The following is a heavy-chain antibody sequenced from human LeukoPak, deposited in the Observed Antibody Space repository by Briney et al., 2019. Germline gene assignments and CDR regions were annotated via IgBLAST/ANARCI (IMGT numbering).Heavy chain of an antibody. CDR3: ASNRHLYHYDSSGYRSYGFDY. CDR1: GGSISSYY. V-gene: IGHV4-59*01. D-gene: IGHD3-22*01. Sequence: SETLSLTCTVSGGSISSYYWSWIGQPPGKGLEWIGYIYYSGSTNYNPSLKSRVTISVDTSKNQFSLKLSSVTAADTAVYYCASNRHLYHYDSSGYRSYGFDYWGQGTLVTVSS. J-gene: IGHJ4*02. CDR2: IYYSGST.